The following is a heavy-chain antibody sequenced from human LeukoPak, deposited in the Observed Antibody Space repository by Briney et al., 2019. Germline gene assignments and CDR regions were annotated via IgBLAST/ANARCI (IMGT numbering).Heavy chain of an antibody. CDR2: ISAYNGNT. CDR3: ARDRLMPYCSSTSCYGIRFDP. Sequence: ASVKVSCKASGYTFTSYGISWVRQAPGQGLEWMGWISAYNGNTNYAQKLQGRVTMTTDISTSTAYMELRSLRSDDTAVYYCARDRLMPYCSSTSCYGIRFDPWGQGTLVTVSS. V-gene: IGHV1-18*04. D-gene: IGHD2-2*01. J-gene: IGHJ5*02. CDR1: GYTFTSYG.